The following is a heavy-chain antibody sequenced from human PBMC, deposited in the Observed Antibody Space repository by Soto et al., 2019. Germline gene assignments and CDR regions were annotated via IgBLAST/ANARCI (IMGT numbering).Heavy chain of an antibody. V-gene: IGHV3-23*01. Sequence: LRLSCAASGFIINRDALSWVRQAPGKGLEWVAAINDRGDTTHYADSVKGRFTISRDTSKNTLYLQMNTLRAEDTAVYYCAKDKPGTTSFDYWGRGTLVTVSS. CDR1: GFIINRDA. D-gene: IGHD1-1*01. CDR2: INDRGDTT. CDR3: AKDKPGTTSFDY. J-gene: IGHJ4*02.